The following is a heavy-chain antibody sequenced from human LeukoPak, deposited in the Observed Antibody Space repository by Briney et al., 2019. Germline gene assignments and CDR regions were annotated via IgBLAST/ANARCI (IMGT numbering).Heavy chain of an antibody. CDR2: IWYDGSNK. Sequence: GGSLRLSCAASGFTFSTFGMHWVRQAPGKGLEWVANIWYDGSNKNYVESVKGRFTISRDNSKNMLYLQMNSLRAEDTAVYYCAKPYYYGSRSYMDYWGQGTLVTVSS. CDR1: GFTFSTFG. D-gene: IGHD3-10*01. V-gene: IGHV3-30*02. J-gene: IGHJ4*02. CDR3: AKPYYYGSRSYMDY.